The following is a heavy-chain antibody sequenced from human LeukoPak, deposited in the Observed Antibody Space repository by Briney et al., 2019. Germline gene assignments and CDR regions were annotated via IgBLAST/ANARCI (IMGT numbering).Heavy chain of an antibody. V-gene: IGHV3-21*01. Sequence: GGSLRLSCAASGFTFSSYSMNWVRQAPGKGLEWVSSISSSSSYIYYADSVKGRFTISRDNAKNSLYLQMNSLRAEDTAVYYCARGSSASGYYYGMDVWGQGTTVTVSS. J-gene: IGHJ6*02. CDR2: ISSSSSYI. CDR1: GFTFSSYS. D-gene: IGHD2-2*01. CDR3: ARGSSASGYYYGMDV.